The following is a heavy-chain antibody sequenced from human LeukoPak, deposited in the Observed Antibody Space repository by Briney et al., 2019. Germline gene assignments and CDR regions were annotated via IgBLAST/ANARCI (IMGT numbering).Heavy chain of an antibody. J-gene: IGHJ4*02. D-gene: IGHD3-9*01. CDR3: AASYYDILTGHARAPFDY. Sequence: ASVKVSCKASGYTFTSYYMHWVRQAPGQGLEWMGIINPSGGSTSYAQKFQGRATMTRDTSTSTVYMELSSLRSEDTAVYYCAASYYDILTGHARAPFDYWGQGTLVTVSS. CDR1: GYTFTSYY. CDR2: INPSGGST. V-gene: IGHV1-46*01.